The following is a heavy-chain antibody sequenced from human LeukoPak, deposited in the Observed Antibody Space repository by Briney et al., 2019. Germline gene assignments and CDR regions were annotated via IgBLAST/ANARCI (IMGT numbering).Heavy chain of an antibody. CDR1: GGSISSYY. CDR3: ARGRPSWQQLVLDY. J-gene: IGHJ4*02. V-gene: IGHV4-59*12. Sequence: SETLSLTCNVSGGSISSYYWSWIRQPPGKGLEWIGYISYTGSTNYNPSLKSRVTISVDTSKNQFSLKLSSVTAADTAVYYCARGRPSWQQLVLDYWGQGTLVTVSS. CDR2: ISYTGST. D-gene: IGHD6-13*01.